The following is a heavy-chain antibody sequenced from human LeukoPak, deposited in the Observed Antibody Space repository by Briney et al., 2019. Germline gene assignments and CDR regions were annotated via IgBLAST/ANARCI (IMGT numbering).Heavy chain of an antibody. V-gene: IGHV4-59*08. CDR3: ARQSGPYHYERYFDY. CDR1: GGSISSYY. Sequence: PSETLSLTCTVSGGSISSYYWSWIRQPPGKGLEWIGYIYYSGSTNYNPSLKSRVTISVDTSKNQFSLKLSSVTAADTAVYYCARQSGPYHYERYFDYWGQGTLVTVSS. J-gene: IGHJ4*02. D-gene: IGHD3-22*01. CDR2: IYYSGST.